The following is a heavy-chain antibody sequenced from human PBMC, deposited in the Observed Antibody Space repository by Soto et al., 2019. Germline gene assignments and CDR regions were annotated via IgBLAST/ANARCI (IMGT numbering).Heavy chain of an antibody. V-gene: IGHV5-10-1*01. CDR2: IDPSDSYT. CDR3: VAPGPLPAARGGAYYYYGMDG. CDR1: GYSFTSYW. J-gene: IGHJ6*02. Sequence: PGESLKISCKGSGYSFTSYWVSWVRQMPGKGLAWMGRIDPSDSYTNYSPSFQGHVTISADKSISTAYLQWSSLKASDTAMYYCVAPGPLPAARGGAYYYYGMDGWGQGTTVTVS. D-gene: IGHD2-2*01.